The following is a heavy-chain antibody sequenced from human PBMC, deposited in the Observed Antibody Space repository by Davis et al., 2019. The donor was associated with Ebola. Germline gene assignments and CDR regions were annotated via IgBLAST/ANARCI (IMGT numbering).Heavy chain of an antibody. CDR3: AGEFARGSGLFDI. J-gene: IGHJ3*02. Sequence: GESLKISCAASGFTFSSDWVHWVRQAPGKALTWFSRIRSDGSTTDYADSVKGRFSISRDNAKNTLYLQMNSLSAEYTAVYYCAGEFARGSGLFDIWGQGTPVTVSS. V-gene: IGHV3-74*01. CDR2: IRSDGSTT. D-gene: IGHD3-10*01. CDR1: GFTFSSDW.